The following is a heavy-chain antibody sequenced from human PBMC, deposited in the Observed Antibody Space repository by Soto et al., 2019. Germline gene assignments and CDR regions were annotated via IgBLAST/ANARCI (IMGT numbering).Heavy chain of an antibody. CDR1: GFTFSSYA. CDR2: ISGSGGST. J-gene: IGHJ4*02. Sequence: GFLILSCAASGFTFSSYAMSWVRQAPGKGLEWVSAISGSGGSTYYADSVKGRFTISRDNSKNTLYLQMNSRRAEDTAVYYCAKQPLGAMTFDYWGQGTLVTVSS. V-gene: IGHV3-23*01. D-gene: IGHD2-2*01. CDR3: AKQPLGAMTFDY.